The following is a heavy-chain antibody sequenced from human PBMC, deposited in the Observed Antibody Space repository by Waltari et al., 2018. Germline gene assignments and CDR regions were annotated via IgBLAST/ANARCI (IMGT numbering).Heavy chain of an antibody. CDR2: NHYSGST. D-gene: IGHD3-10*01. Sequence: QVQLQESGPGLVKPSETLSLTCTVSGGSLISHSWSWIRQPPGKGLEWIGYNHYSGSTNYNPSLKSRVTISVDTSKNQFSRKLSSVTAADTAVYYCARDRGPLDAFDIWGQGTMVTVSS. J-gene: IGHJ3*02. CDR1: GGSLISHS. V-gene: IGHV4-59*11. CDR3: ARDRGPLDAFDI.